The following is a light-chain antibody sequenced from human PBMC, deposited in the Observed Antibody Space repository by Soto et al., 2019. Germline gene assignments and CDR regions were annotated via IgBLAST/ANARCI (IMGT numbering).Light chain of an antibody. CDR1: QNINTW. Sequence: DIQMTQSPPTLSASVGDSVTMSCRASQNINTWLAWYHQKPGKVPKRLIYDASSLESGVPSRFSGSGSGTEFTLTISSLQPDDFATYYCQQYKSYSFRQGTKVDIK. CDR2: DAS. J-gene: IGKJ1*01. V-gene: IGKV1-5*01. CDR3: QQYKSYS.